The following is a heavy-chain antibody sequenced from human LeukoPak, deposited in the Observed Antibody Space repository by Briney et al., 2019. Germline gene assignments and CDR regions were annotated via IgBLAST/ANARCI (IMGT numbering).Heavy chain of an antibody. J-gene: IGHJ6*02. Sequence: GASVKVSCKASGYTFTSYDINWVRQATGQGLEWMGWMNPNSGNTGYAQKFQGRVTMTRNTSISTAYMELSSLRSEDTAVYYCARGGPRNYDFWSGYYYYYSMDVWGQGTTVTVSS. D-gene: IGHD3-3*01. CDR1: GYTFTSYD. CDR3: ARGGPRNYDFWSGYYYYYSMDV. V-gene: IGHV1-8*01. CDR2: MNPNSGNT.